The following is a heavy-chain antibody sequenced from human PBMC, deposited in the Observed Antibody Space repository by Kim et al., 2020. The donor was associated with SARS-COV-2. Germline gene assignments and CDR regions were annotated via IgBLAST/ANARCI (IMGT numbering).Heavy chain of an antibody. D-gene: IGHD6-13*01. CDR1: GGSISSYY. Sequence: SETLSLTCTVSGGSISSYYWSWIRQPPGKGLEWIGYIYYSGSTNYNPSLKSRVTISVDTSKNQFSLKLSSVTAADTAVYYCARRGYGMDVWGQGTTVTVSS. CDR2: IYYSGST. V-gene: IGHV4-59*08. J-gene: IGHJ6*02. CDR3: ARRGYGMDV.